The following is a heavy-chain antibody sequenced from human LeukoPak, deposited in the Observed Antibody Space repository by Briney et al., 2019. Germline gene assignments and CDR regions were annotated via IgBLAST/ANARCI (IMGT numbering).Heavy chain of an antibody. CDR1: GGSISNYY. CDR3: ARSYCSSSCYAVGAFDI. CDR2: IHYSGST. V-gene: IGHV4-39*01. D-gene: IGHD2-2*01. J-gene: IGHJ3*02. Sequence: PSETLSLTCTVSGGSISNYYWGWISQPPGKGLEWMGSIHYSGSTYYNPSLKSRVTISVDMSKNQFSLKLSSVTAADTAVYYCARSYCSSSCYAVGAFDIWGQGTVVTVSS.